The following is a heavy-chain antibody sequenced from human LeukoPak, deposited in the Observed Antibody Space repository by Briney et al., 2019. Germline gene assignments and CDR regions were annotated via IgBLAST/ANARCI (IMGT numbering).Heavy chain of an antibody. CDR2: IYHSGST. CDR1: GYSISSGYY. J-gene: IGHJ6*03. Sequence: SETLSLTXAVSGYSISSGYYWGWIRQPPGKGLEWIGSIYHSGSTYYNPSLKSRVTISVDTSKNQFSLKLSSVTAADTAVYYCARGGLLWFGELAMDVWGKGTTVTVSS. V-gene: IGHV4-38-2*01. D-gene: IGHD3-10*01. CDR3: ARGGLLWFGELAMDV.